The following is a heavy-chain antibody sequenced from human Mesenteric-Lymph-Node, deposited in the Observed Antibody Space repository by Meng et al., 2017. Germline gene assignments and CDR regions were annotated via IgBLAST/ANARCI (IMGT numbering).Heavy chain of an antibody. D-gene: IGHD4-17*01. CDR3: ARSSYGEQNRKFDY. V-gene: IGHV1-69*01. J-gene: IGHJ4*02. CDR1: GGTFSSYA. CDR2: IIPIFGTA. Sequence: HVPVVEAGAQVNKPGSSVKVSCKASGGTFSSYAISWVRQAPGQGLEWMGGIIPIFGTANYEQKFQGRVTITEDESTSTAYMELSSLRSEETAVYYCARSSYGEQNRKFDYWGQGTLVTVSS.